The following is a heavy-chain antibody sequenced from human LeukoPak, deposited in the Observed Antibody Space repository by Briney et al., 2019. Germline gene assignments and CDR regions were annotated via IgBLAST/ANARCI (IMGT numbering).Heavy chain of an antibody. V-gene: IGHV1-69*10. D-gene: IGHD6-6*01. CDR1: GGTFSSYA. Sequence: ASVKVSCKASGGTFSSYAISWVRQAPGQGLECMGGIIPIFGIANYAQKFQGRVTITADKSTSTAYMELSSLRSEDTAVYYCARDPPMWNSSSSVDYWGQGTLVTVSS. CDR3: ARDPPMWNSSSSVDY. CDR2: IIPIFGIA. J-gene: IGHJ4*02.